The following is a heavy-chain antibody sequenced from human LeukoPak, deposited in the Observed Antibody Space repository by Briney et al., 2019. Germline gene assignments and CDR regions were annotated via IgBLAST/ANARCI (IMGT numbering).Heavy chain of an antibody. Sequence: GGSLRLSCAASGFTFSSYAMSWVRQAPGKGLEWVSGISGSGGSTYYADSVKGRFTISRDNSKNTLYLQMNSLSAEDTAVYYCAKDASNYFWYFDLWGRGTLVTVSS. D-gene: IGHD1-1*01. J-gene: IGHJ2*01. CDR2: ISGSGGST. V-gene: IGHV3-23*01. CDR1: GFTFSSYA. CDR3: AKDASNYFWYFDL.